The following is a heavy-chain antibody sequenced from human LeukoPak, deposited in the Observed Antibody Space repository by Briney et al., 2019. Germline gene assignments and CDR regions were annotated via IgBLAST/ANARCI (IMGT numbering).Heavy chain of an antibody. Sequence: PGGSLRLSCAASGFTFSSYEMNWVRQAPGKGLEWVSAISGSGGSTYYADSVKGRFTISRDNSKNTLYLQMNSLRAEDTAVYYCAKDITMVRGVTSGYFDYWGQGTLVTVSS. V-gene: IGHV3-23*01. D-gene: IGHD3-10*01. J-gene: IGHJ4*02. CDR2: ISGSGGST. CDR1: GFTFSSYE. CDR3: AKDITMVRGVTSGYFDY.